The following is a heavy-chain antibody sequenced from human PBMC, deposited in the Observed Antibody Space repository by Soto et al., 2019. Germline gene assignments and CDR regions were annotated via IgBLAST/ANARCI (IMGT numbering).Heavy chain of an antibody. J-gene: IGHJ4*02. D-gene: IGHD1-26*01. CDR1: GGSISSYC. CDR2: ICNSGGT. V-gene: IGHV4-59*01. CDR3: AREVGRYGSNLDY. Sequence: QVQLQESGPGLVKPSETLSLTCTVSGGSISSYCWSWVRQPPGEGLEWIANICNSGGTNYNPSLKSRVVISVDTSRNQFSLKLSSVTAADTAVYYCAREVGRYGSNLDYWGQGTLVTVSS.